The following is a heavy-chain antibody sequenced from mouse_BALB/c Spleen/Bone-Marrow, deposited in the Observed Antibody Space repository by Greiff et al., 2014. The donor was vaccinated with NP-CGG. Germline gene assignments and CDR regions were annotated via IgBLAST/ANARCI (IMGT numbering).Heavy chain of an antibody. CDR1: GFSLTSYG. CDR3: ARGDYRTGFAY. V-gene: IGHV2-9*02. Sequence: QVQLKESGPGLVAPSQSLSITCTVSGFSLTSYGVHWVRQPPGKGLEWLGVIWAGGSTNYNSALMSRLSISKDNSKSQVFLKMNSLQTDDTAMYYCARGDYRTGFAYWGQGTLVTVSA. D-gene: IGHD2-14*01. J-gene: IGHJ3*01. CDR2: IWAGGST.